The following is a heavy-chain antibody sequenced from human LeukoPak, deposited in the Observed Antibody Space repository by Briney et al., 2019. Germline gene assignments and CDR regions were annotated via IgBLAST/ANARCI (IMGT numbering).Heavy chain of an antibody. CDR3: ARGVFCCSSTSCPHYYYYGMDV. CDR2: IKHSGST. D-gene: IGHD2-2*01. J-gene: IGHJ6*02. V-gene: IGHV4-34*01. Sequence: SETLSLTCAVYGGSFSGYYWSWIRQPPGKGLEWIGEIKHSGSTNYNPSLKSRVTISVDTSKNQFSLKLSSVTAADTAVYYCARGVFCCSSTSCPHYYYYGMDVWGQGTTVTVSS. CDR1: GGSFSGYY.